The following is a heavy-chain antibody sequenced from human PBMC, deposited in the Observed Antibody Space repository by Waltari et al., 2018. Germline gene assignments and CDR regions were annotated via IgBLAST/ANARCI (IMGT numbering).Heavy chain of an antibody. D-gene: IGHD3-10*01. CDR2: IYNSGGA. Sequence: QVHLQESGPGLVKPSETLSLTCTVSGDSISSIPYYWGWIRQPPGQGLGGIGSIYNSGGAHHNPSLKGRVPIFVDTSKNQFSLRLSSVTAADTALYYCARHFFRGDQNKQFDPWGQGTLVTVSS. V-gene: IGHV4-39*01. CDR3: ARHFFRGDQNKQFDP. J-gene: IGHJ5*02. CDR1: GDSISSIPYY.